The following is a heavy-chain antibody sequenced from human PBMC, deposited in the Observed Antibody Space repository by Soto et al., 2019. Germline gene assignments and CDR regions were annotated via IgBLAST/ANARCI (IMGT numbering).Heavy chain of an antibody. Sequence: ASVKVSCKASGYTFTSYAMHWVRQAPGQRLEWMGWINAGNGNTKYSQKFHGRVTITRDTSASTAYMELSSLRSEDTAVYYCAREMGRITGTKPYYYYGMDVWGQGTTVTVSS. CDR2: INAGNGNT. CDR3: AREMGRITGTKPYYYYGMDV. V-gene: IGHV1-3*01. CDR1: GYTFTSYA. J-gene: IGHJ6*02. D-gene: IGHD1-7*01.